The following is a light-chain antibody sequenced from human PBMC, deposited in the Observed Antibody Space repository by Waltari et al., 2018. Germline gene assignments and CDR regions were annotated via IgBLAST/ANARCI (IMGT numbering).Light chain of an antibody. V-gene: IGLV3-1*01. CDR2: QDK. Sequence: SYELTQPPSVSVSAGQTASITCSGDKLGHKFVCWFKQRPGQSPVLVIYQDKKRPSGIPGRFSGSNSGNTATLTISGTQPVDEADYYCQAWDSSSDSYVFGSGTKVTV. J-gene: IGLJ1*01. CDR3: QAWDSSSDSYV. CDR1: KLGHKF.